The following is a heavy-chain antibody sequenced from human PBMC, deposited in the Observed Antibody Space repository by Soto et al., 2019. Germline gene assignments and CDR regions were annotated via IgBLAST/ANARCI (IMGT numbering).Heavy chain of an antibody. CDR3: ARRWGVGHGFDP. Sequence: QVQLQESGPGLVKPSETLSLTCTVSGGSISSYYWSWIRQPPGKGLEWIGYIYYSGSTNYNPSLKSRVTISVDTSKNQFSLKLSSVTAADTAVYYCARRWGVGHGFDPWGQGTLVTVSS. V-gene: IGHV4-59*08. CDR1: GGSISSYY. D-gene: IGHD3-16*01. J-gene: IGHJ5*02. CDR2: IYYSGST.